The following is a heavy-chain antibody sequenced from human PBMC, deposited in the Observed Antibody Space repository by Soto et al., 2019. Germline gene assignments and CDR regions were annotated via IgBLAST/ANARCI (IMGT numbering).Heavy chain of an antibody. Sequence: EVQLLESGGGLVQPGGSLRLSCAASGFTFSSYAMSWVRQAPGKGLEWVSAISGSGGSTYYADSVKGRFTISRDNSKNTLYLQMNSLRAEDTAVYYCAKDLEVGGWFGELLYAREFHYYYGMDVWGQGTTVTVSS. CDR2: ISGSGGST. J-gene: IGHJ6*02. CDR3: AKDLEVGGWFGELLYAREFHYYYGMDV. CDR1: GFTFSSYA. V-gene: IGHV3-23*01. D-gene: IGHD3-10*01.